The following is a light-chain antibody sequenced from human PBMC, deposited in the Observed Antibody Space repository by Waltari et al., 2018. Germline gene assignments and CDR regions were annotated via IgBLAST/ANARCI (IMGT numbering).Light chain of an antibody. V-gene: IGLV2-14*01. CDR2: DVS. CDR3: SSYTSSTPVV. J-gene: IGLJ2*01. Sequence: QSALTPPASVSGSPGQSITISCTGTSRDILASNYVSWYQQHPGKAPKLMIYDVSKRPSGVSIRCSGSKSGNTASLTISGLQTEDEANYYCSSYTSSTPVVFGGGTKLTVL. CDR1: SRDILASNY.